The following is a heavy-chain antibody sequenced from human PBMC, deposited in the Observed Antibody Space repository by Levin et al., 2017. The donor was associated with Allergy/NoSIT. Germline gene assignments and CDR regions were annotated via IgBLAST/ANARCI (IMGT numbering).Heavy chain of an antibody. CDR2: LRSNRHGGTS. V-gene: IGHV3-49*03. CDR3: TRDIAARHWFDP. Sequence: GESLKISCSASGFTFGDYAMSWFRQAPGKGLEWVAFLRSNRHGGTSEYAASVRGRFIIPRDDSKSIAYLQMNSLKIEDTAVYYCTRDIAARHWFDPWGQGTLVTVSS. CDR1: GFTFGDYA. D-gene: IGHD6-6*01. J-gene: IGHJ5*02.